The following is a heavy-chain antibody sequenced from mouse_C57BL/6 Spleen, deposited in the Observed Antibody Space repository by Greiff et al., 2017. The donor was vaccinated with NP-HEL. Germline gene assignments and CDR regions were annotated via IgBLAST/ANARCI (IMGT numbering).Heavy chain of an antibody. CDR2: IDPRSGNT. V-gene: IGHV1-81*01. CDR3: ERGTRAAVVAGGGY. J-gene: IGHJ2*01. D-gene: IGHD1-1*01. CDR1: GYTFTSYG. Sequence: QVQLKQSGAELARPGASVKLSCKASGYTFTSYGISWVKQRTGQGLEWIGEIDPRSGNTDYNEKFKGKATLTADKSSSTAYMELRSLTSEESAVYFCERGTRAAVVAGGGYWGQGTTLTVSS.